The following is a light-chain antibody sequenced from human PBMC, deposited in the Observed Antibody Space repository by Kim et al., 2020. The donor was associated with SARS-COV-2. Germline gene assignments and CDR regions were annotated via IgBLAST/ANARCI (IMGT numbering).Light chain of an antibody. V-gene: IGLV3-19*01. CDR3: NSRDSSGNHLWG. Sequence: SSELTQDPAVSVALGQTVRITCQGDSLRSYYASWYQQKPGQAPVLVIYGKNNRPSGIPDRFSGSSSGNTASLTITGAQAEDEADYYCNSRDSSGNHLWGFGGGTKLTVL. J-gene: IGLJ3*02. CDR2: GKN. CDR1: SLRSYY.